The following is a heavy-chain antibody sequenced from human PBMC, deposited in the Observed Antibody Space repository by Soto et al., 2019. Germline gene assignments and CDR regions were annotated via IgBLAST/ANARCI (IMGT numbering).Heavy chain of an antibody. D-gene: IGHD6-13*01. Sequence: GGSLRLSCAASGFTFDDYAMHWVRQAPGKGLEWVSGISWNSGSIGYADSVKGRFTISRDNAKNSLYLQMNSLRAEDTALYYCAKDSWDKQLVPGGWFDPWGQGTLVTVSS. CDR3: AKDSWDKQLVPGGWFDP. CDR2: ISWNSGSI. CDR1: GFTFDDYA. J-gene: IGHJ5*02. V-gene: IGHV3-9*01.